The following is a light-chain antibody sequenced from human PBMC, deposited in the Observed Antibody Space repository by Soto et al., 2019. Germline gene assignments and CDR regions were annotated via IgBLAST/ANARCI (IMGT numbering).Light chain of an antibody. CDR1: QSVKNNY. CDR3: QQYGTTPLT. Sequence: EIVLTQSPGTLSLSPGERATLSCRVSQSVKNNYLAWYQHKPGQAPRVLMYDASSRATGIPDRFPGSGSGTDFSLTISRLEPEDFAVYYCQQYGTTPLTFGGGKKVEIK. CDR2: DAS. J-gene: IGKJ4*01. V-gene: IGKV3-20*01.